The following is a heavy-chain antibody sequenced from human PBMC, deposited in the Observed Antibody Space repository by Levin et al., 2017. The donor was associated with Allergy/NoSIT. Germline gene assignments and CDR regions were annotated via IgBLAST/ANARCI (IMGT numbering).Heavy chain of an antibody. Sequence: VASVKVSCKASGYTFTGYYMHWVRQAPGQGLEWMGRINPNSGGTNYAQKFQGRVTMTRDTSISTAYMELSRLRSDDTAVYYCARLPDKSLHLGELSLDYWGQGTLVTVSS. V-gene: IGHV1-2*06. CDR1: GYTFTGYY. J-gene: IGHJ4*02. CDR2: INPNSGGT. CDR3: ARLPDKSLHLGELSLDY. D-gene: IGHD3-16*02.